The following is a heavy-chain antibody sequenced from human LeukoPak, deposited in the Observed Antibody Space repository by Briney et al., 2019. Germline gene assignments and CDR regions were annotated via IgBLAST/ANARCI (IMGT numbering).Heavy chain of an antibody. Sequence: PSETLSLTCTVSGGSISSYYWSWFRQPPGKGLEWIGHIYYIGSTNYNPSLKSRVTISVDTSRNQFSLKLSSVTAADTAVYYCARGDPAAGLDYWGQGTLVTVSS. CDR3: ARGDPAAGLDY. J-gene: IGHJ4*02. V-gene: IGHV4-59*12. CDR2: IYYIGST. D-gene: IGHD6-13*01. CDR1: GGSISSYY.